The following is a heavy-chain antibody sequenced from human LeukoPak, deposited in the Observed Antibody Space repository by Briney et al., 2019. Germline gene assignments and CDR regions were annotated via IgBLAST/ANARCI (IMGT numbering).Heavy chain of an antibody. V-gene: IGHV4-59*01. CDR1: GGSISSYH. J-gene: IGHJ5*02. CDR3: ARDGSGSYSNWFDP. D-gene: IGHD3-10*01. Sequence: PSETLSLTCTVSGGSISSYHWNWIRQPPGKGLEWIGHTYNSGSTNYNPSLKSRVTISVDTSKNQFSLKLTSVTAADTAVYYCARDGSGSYSNWFDPWGQGTLVTVSS. CDR2: TYNSGST.